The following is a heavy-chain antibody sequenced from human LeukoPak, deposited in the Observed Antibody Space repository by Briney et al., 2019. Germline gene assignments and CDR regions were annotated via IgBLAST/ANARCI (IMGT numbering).Heavy chain of an antibody. D-gene: IGHD3-22*01. J-gene: IGHJ4*02. V-gene: IGHV3-30-3*01. CDR1: GFTFSSNA. Sequence: GGSLRLSCATSGFTFSSNAMHWVRQAPGKGLEWVAVVSYDGNNEYYADSVKGRFTISRDNSKNTLYLQMNSLRTEDTAVYYCARGSGSSAYYPVDYWGQGTLVTVSS. CDR3: ARGSGSSAYYPVDY. CDR2: VSYDGNNE.